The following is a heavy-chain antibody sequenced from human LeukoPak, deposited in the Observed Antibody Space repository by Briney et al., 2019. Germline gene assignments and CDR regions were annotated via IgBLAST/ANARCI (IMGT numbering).Heavy chain of an antibody. J-gene: IGHJ3*01. CDR3: AAEGRPTVVTFRKGAVDL. D-gene: IGHD4-23*01. Sequence: SVKVSCKASGFTFTSSAVQWVRQARGQRLEWIGWIVVGSGNTNYAQKFRERVTITRDMSTSTVYVELSSLRSEDTAVYYCAAEGRPTVVTFRKGAVDLWGQGTMVTVSS. CDR2: IVVGSGNT. CDR1: GFTFTSSA. V-gene: IGHV1-58*01.